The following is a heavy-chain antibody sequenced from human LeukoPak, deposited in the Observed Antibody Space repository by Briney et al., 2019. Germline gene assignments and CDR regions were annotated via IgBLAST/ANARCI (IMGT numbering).Heavy chain of an antibody. Sequence: SETLSLTCTVSGGSISSYYWSWLRQPPGKGLEGIGYIYYSGSTNYNPSLRSRVTISVDTSKNQLSLKLRSVNAEDTAVYYCARNWRESSSWYGDWFDPWGQGTLVTVSS. D-gene: IGHD6-13*01. CDR1: GGSISSYY. CDR3: ARNWRESSSWYGDWFDP. V-gene: IGHV4-59*12. J-gene: IGHJ5*02. CDR2: IYYSGST.